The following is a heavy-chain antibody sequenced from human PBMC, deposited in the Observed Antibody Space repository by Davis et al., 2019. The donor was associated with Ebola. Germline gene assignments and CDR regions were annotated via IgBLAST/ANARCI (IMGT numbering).Heavy chain of an antibody. D-gene: IGHD2-15*01. J-gene: IGHJ5*02. Sequence: GESLKISCPASGFTFGDYAMSWFRQAPGKGLEWVGFIRSKAYGGTTEYAASVKGRFTISRDDSKSIAYLQMNSLKTEDTAVYYCTRERYCSGGSCSGWFDPWGQGTLVTVSS. CDR3: TRERYCSGGSCSGWFDP. CDR2: IRSKAYGGTT. CDR1: GFTFGDYA. V-gene: IGHV3-49*03.